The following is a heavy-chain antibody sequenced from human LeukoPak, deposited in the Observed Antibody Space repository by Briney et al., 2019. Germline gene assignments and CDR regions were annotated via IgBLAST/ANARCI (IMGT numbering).Heavy chain of an antibody. CDR3: ASSDIAVAGTAVDY. V-gene: IGHV3-74*01. Sequence: PGGYLRLSCAASGFTFSSYWMHWVRQAPGKGLVWVSRINSDGSSTSYADSVKGRFTISRDNAKNTLYLQMNSLRAEDTAVYYCASSDIAVAGTAVDYWGQGTLVTVSS. CDR1: GFTFSSYW. J-gene: IGHJ4*02. D-gene: IGHD6-19*01. CDR2: INSDGSST.